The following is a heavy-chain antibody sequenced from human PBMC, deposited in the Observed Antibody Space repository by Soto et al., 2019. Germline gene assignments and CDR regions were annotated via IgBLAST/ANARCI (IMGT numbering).Heavy chain of an antibody. D-gene: IGHD6-19*01. CDR1: GYTFTSYG. V-gene: IGHV1-18*01. CDR3: ARDSSGSFYPFDP. J-gene: IGHJ5*02. CDR2: ISAYNGNT. Sequence: ASVKVSCKASGYTFTSYGMDWVRQAPGQRLEWMGWISAYNGNTNYAQKLQGRVTMTTDTSTSTAYMELRSLRSDDAAVYYCARDSSGSFYPFDPWGQGTLVTVSS.